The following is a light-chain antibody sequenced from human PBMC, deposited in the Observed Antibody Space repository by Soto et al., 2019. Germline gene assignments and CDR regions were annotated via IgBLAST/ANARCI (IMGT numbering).Light chain of an antibody. Sequence: QSVLTQPPSVSAAPGQQVTISCSGSSSNIGNNFVSWYQQLPGTAPKLLIYDNSKRPSGIPDRFSGSKSGASATLGITGLQTGDEADYYCGAWDSSLTAVVFGGGTKLTVL. CDR3: GAWDSSLTAVV. J-gene: IGLJ2*01. CDR1: SSNIGNNF. V-gene: IGLV1-51*01. CDR2: DNS.